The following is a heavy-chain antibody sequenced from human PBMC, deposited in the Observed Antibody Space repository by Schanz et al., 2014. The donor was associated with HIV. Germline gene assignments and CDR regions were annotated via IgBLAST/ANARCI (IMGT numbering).Heavy chain of an antibody. CDR3: AKGGRDILSYYGMDV. V-gene: IGHV3-23*01. D-gene: IGHD2-15*01. CDR1: GFSFSSYA. CDR2: ISDSGGRT. J-gene: IGHJ6*02. Sequence: EVQLLESGGGLLQPGGSLRLSCAASGFSFSSYAMSWVRQAPGKGLEWVSVISDSGGRTYYADPVKGRFTISRDNSKNTLYLQMNSLRADDTAVYYCAKGGRDILSYYGMDVWGQGTTVTVSS.